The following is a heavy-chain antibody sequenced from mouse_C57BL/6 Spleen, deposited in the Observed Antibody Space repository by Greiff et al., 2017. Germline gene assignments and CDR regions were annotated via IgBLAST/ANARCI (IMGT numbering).Heavy chain of an antibody. CDR2: IDPSDSYT. J-gene: IGHJ4*01. CDR1: GYTFTSYW. CDR3: ARQGRFPMDY. V-gene: IGHV1-69*01. Sequence: VQLQQSGAELVMPGASVKLSCKASGYTFTSYWMHWVKQRPGQGLEWIGEIDPSDSYTNYNQKFKGKSTLTVDKSSSTAYMQLSSLTSEDSAVYYCARQGRFPMDYWGQGTSVTVSS. D-gene: IGHD3-3*01.